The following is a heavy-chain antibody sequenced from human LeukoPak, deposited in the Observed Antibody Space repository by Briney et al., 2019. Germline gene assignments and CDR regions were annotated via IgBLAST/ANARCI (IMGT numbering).Heavy chain of an antibody. CDR3: AREGVWFGELSHYYYYMDV. V-gene: IGHV6-1*01. CDR2: TYYRSKWYN. J-gene: IGHJ6*03. Sequence: SQTLSLTCAISGDSVSSNSAAWNWIRQSPSRGLEWLGRTYYRSKWYNDYAVSVKSRITINPDTSKNQFSLQLNSVTPEDTAVYYCAREGVWFGELSHYYYYMDVWGKGTTVTISS. CDR1: GDSVSSNSAA. D-gene: IGHD3-10*01.